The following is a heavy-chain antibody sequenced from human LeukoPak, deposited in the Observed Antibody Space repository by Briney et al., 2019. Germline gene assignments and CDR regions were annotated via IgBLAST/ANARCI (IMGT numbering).Heavy chain of an antibody. V-gene: IGHV4-39*01. CDR2: VDYTGIT. CDR3: ARRTKPLYYYYYYGMDV. D-gene: IGHD2-8*01. CDR1: GGSISSSGYY. J-gene: IGHJ6*02. Sequence: SETLSLTCTVSGGSISSSGYYWGWIRQPPGKGLEWIGSVDYTGITSHSPSLKSRVTISVDTSKNQFSLKLSSVTAADTAVYYCARRTKPLYYYYYYGMDVWGQGTTVTVSS.